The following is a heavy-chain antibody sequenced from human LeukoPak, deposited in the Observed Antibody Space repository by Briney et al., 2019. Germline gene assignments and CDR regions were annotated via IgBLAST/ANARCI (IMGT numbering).Heavy chain of an antibody. CDR2: ICSISSYI. Sequence: PRGSLRLSCAASGCTFSRYSMNWVREAPGEGLEWVSSICSISSYIYYADSVKGRFTISRDDAKTSLYLQMDSLRAGDTAVYYWARAPSGIYYPRVSGALDIWGEGTMVTVSS. CDR1: GCTFSRYS. V-gene: IGHV3-21*01. CDR3: ARAPSGIYYPRVSGALDI. D-gene: IGHD1-26*01. J-gene: IGHJ3*02.